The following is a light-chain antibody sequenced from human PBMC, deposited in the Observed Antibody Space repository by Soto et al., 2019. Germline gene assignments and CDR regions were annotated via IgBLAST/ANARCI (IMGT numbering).Light chain of an antibody. CDR2: KAS. J-gene: IGKJ1*01. CDR1: QSISSW. CDR3: QQYNSFWT. Sequence: IQMTQSPSSLSASVGDRVTITCRASQSISSWLAWYQQKPGKAPKLLIRKASTLESWVPSRFSGSGSGTEFTLTISSLQPDDFASYYCQQYNSFWTFGQGTKVDI. V-gene: IGKV1-5*03.